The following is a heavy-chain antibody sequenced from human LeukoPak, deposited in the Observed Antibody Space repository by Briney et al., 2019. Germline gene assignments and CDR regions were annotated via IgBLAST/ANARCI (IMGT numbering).Heavy chain of an antibody. J-gene: IGHJ4*02. CDR1: GGSISSYY. CDR2: IYTSGST. CDR3: ARVVYYDSSGYSDY. D-gene: IGHD3-22*01. V-gene: IGHV4-4*07. Sequence: SETLSLTCTVSGGSISSYYWSWVRQPAGKGLEWIGRIYTSGSTNYNPSLKSRVTMSVDTSKNQFSLKLSSVTAADTAVYYCARVVYYDSSGYSDYWGQGTLVTVSS.